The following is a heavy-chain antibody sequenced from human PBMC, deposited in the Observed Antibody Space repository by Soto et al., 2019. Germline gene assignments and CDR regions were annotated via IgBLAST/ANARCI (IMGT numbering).Heavy chain of an antibody. CDR1: GFSFSRYA. CDR2: ISMSGTTV. D-gene: IGHD3-16*01. J-gene: IGHJ5*02. V-gene: IGHV3-48*02. CDR3: ARDAIGDATNWFDP. Sequence: PGGSLRLSCAASGFSFSRYAMSWVRQAPGKGLEWISYISMSGTTVFYADSVKGRFTISRDNAQKSLYLEMISLRDDDTAMYFCARDAIGDATNWFDPWGQGTLLTVSS.